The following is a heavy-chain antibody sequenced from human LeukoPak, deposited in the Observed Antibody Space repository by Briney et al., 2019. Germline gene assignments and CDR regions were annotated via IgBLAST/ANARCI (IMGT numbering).Heavy chain of an antibody. CDR2: INTSGST. CDR1: GGSTTSYY. CDR3: ARLALPATVGAFHI. D-gene: IGHD1-7*01. J-gene: IGHJ3*02. Sequence: SETLSLTCTVSGGSTTSYYWSWIRQPAGKGLEYIGRINTSGSTNYNPSLKSRATMSVDTSKNQFSLKLSSVTAADTAVYFCARLALPATVGAFHIWGQGTMVSVSS. V-gene: IGHV4-4*07.